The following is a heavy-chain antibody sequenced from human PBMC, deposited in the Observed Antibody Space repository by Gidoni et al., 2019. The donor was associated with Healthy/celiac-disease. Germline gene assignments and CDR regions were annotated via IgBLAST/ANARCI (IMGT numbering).Heavy chain of an antibody. Sequence: QVQLVESGGSVVQPGRSLRLSCAASGFTFSSYGMHWVRQAPGKGLEWVAVISYDGSNKYYADSVKGRFTISRDNSKNTLYLQMNSLRAEDTAVYYCAKGGRGQQKNWFDPWGQGTLVTVSS. CDR2: ISYDGSNK. CDR1: GFTFSSYG. CDR3: AKGGRGQQKNWFDP. V-gene: IGHV3-30*18. J-gene: IGHJ5*02. D-gene: IGHD3-16*01.